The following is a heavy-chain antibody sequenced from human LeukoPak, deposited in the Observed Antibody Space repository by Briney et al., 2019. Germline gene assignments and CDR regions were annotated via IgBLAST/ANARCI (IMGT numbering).Heavy chain of an antibody. CDR3: ARDPYYYYYMDV. Sequence: SETLSLTCTVSGDSISSGDYYWSWIRQPAGKGLEWIGRISSSGSTNYNPSLKSRVTISVDTSKNQFSLKLSSVTAADTAVYYCARDPYYYYYMDVWGKGTTVTVSS. V-gene: IGHV4-61*02. J-gene: IGHJ6*03. CDR1: GDSISSGDYY. CDR2: ISSSGST.